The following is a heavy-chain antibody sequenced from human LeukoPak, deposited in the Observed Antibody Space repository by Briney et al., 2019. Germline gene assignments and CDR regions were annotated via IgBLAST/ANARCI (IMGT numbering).Heavy chain of an antibody. Sequence: GGSLRLSCAASGFTFSSYAMSWVRQAPGKGLEWVSAISASGGSTYYADSVRGRFTISRGNSKNTLYLQMNSLRAEDTAVYYCAKGYTWNNIRLLDYWGQGTLVTVSS. D-gene: IGHD1/OR15-1a*01. V-gene: IGHV3-23*01. CDR1: GFTFSSYA. CDR3: AKGYTWNNIRLLDY. CDR2: ISASGGST. J-gene: IGHJ4*02.